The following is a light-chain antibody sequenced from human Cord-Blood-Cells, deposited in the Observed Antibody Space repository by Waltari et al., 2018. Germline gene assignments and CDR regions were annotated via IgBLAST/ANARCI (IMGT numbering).Light chain of an antibody. V-gene: IGLV2-23*02. J-gene: IGLJ2*01. CDR1: SSDVWSYNL. CDR3: CSYAGSSTFEV. CDR2: EVS. Sequence: QSALTQPASVSGSPGQSITISCTGTSSDVWSYNLVPWYQRHPGKAPELMIYEVSTRPSGVSNRFSGSKSGNTASLTISGLQAEDEADYYCCSYAGSSTFEVFGGGTKLTVL.